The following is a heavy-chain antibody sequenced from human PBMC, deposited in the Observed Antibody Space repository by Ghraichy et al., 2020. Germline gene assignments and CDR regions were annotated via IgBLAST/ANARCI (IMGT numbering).Heavy chain of an antibody. CDR2: ISASGGST. D-gene: IGHD3-10*01. Sequence: LSLTCAASGFTFSGYAMNWVRQAPGKGLEWVSTISASGGSTYYADSVKGRFTISRDNSKNTLYVQMNRLRADDTAVYYCAKEGGRLGEGAFDVWGQGTKVTVSS. CDR1: GFTFSGYA. J-gene: IGHJ3*01. CDR3: AKEGGRLGEGAFDV. V-gene: IGHV3-23*01.